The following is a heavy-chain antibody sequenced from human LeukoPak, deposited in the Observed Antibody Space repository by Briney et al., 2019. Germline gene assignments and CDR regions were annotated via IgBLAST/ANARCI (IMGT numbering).Heavy chain of an antibody. Sequence: GGSLRLSCAASGFTFSSYAMSWVRQAPGKGLEWVSVISGSGDSTYYADSVKGRFTISRGKSKNTLYLQMNSLRAEDTAMYYCAKDFCSTTSCRFDYWGQGTLVTVSP. CDR1: GFTFSSYA. J-gene: IGHJ4*02. CDR2: ISGSGDST. CDR3: AKDFCSTTSCRFDY. D-gene: IGHD2-2*01. V-gene: IGHV3-23*01.